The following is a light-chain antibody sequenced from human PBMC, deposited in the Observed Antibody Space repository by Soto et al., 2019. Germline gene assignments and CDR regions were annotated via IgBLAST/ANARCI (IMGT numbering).Light chain of an antibody. Sequence: HSPLTQPASVSGSSGQTITISCPGTSSDVGGYNYVSWYQQHPGKAPKLMIYDVSNRPSGVSNRFSGSKSGNTASLTISGLQAEDEADYYCSSYTSSSTLYVFGTGTKVNVL. V-gene: IGLV2-14*01. CDR1: SSDVGGYNY. CDR3: SSYTSSSTLYV. CDR2: DVS. J-gene: IGLJ1*01.